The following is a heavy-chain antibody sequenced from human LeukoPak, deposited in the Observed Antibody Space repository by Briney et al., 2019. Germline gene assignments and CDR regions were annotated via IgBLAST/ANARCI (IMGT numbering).Heavy chain of an antibody. V-gene: IGHV3-53*01. CDR3: ATEIGSNDWNYYGMDV. CDR2: IYRGGST. D-gene: IGHD6-19*01. CDR1: GFTVSSSY. Sequence: GGSLRLSCAASGFTVSSSYMSWVRQAPGKGLEWVSIIYRGGSTYNADSVKGRFTVSRDTSKNTLYLQMNSLRAEDTAVYYCATEIGSNDWNYYGMDVWGQGTTVTVSS. J-gene: IGHJ6*02.